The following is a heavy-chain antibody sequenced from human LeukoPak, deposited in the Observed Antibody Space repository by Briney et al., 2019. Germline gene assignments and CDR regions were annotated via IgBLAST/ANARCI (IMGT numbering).Heavy chain of an antibody. J-gene: IGHJ4*02. D-gene: IGHD3-3*01. CDR3: ARRKTLFWYFDY. CDR1: GYSISSGYS. CDR2: IYSSGST. Sequence: PSETLSLTCAVSGYSISSGYSWDWIRQSPGKGLEWIGNIYSSGSTYYNPSLKSRVPISVDTSKNQFSLSLNSVTAADTAVYYCARRKTLFWYFDYWGQGTLVTVSS. V-gene: IGHV4-38-2*01.